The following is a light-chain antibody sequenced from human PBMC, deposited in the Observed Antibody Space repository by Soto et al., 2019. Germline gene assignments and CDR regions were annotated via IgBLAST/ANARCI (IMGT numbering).Light chain of an antibody. CDR1: SADIGRYNY. J-gene: IGLJ1*01. Sequence: QSDLTXPASVSGSPGQSITISCPGTSADIGRYNYVSWYQQHPGKAPKLMIYDVSNRPSGVSNRFSGSKSGNTASLTISGLQAEDEADYYCSSYTSSSTYVFGTGTKVTVL. CDR3: SSYTSSSTYV. V-gene: IGLV2-14*01. CDR2: DVS.